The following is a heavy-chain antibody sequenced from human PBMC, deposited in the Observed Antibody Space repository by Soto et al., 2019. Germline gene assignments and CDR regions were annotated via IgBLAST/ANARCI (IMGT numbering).Heavy chain of an antibody. V-gene: IGHV3-23*01. CDR3: ERTLHKDYGDYLRADYFQH. CDR2: VSASGGGT. J-gene: IGHJ1*01. D-gene: IGHD4-17*01. CDR1: GFTFSSYA. Sequence: GVSLRLSCSASGFTFSSYAMNWVRQAPGKGLEWVAGVSASGGGTSYADSVKGRFTISRDNSKDTLYLQMNSLRAEDTAVYYCERTLHKDYGDYLRADYFQHWGQGTLVTVSS.